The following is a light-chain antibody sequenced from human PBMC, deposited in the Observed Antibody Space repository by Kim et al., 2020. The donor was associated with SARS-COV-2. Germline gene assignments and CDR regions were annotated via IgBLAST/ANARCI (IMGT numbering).Light chain of an antibody. J-gene: IGKJ4*01. CDR1: QSVTSN. Sequence: EIVMTQSPATLSVSPGERATLSCRASQSVTSNLAWYQHKPGQAPRLLIYAASTRATGIPARFSGSGSGTEFTLTISSLQSEDFAVYYCQQYNNWPPITFGGGTKVDIK. CDR3: QQYNNWPPIT. CDR2: AAS. V-gene: IGKV3-15*01.